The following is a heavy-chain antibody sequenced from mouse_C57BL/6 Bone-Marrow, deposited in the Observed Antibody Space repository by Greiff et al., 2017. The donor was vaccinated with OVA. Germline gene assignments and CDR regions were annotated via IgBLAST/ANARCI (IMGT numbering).Heavy chain of an antibody. Sequence: QVQLQQPGAELVRPGSSVKLSCKASGYTFTSYWMDWVKQRPGQGLEWIGNIYPSDSETHYNQKFKDKATLTVDKSSSTAYMQLSSLTSEDSAVYYCARGDYGSSYLYYFDYWGQGTTLTVSS. CDR1: GYTFTSYW. D-gene: IGHD1-1*01. V-gene: IGHV1-61*01. J-gene: IGHJ2*01. CDR2: IYPSDSET. CDR3: ARGDYGSSYLYYFDY.